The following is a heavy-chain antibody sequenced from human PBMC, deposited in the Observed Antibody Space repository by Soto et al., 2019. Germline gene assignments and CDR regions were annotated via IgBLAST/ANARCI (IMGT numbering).Heavy chain of an antibody. J-gene: IGHJ4*02. D-gene: IGHD6-13*01. V-gene: IGHV3-30*18. CDR1: GFIFINYG. Sequence: QVQLVESGGGVVQPGRSLRLSCAASGFIFINYGMHWVRQAPGKGLEWLAVISYDGTIQYYVDSVKGRFTISRDNSNNTLFLQMNSLRPEDTAVYFCAKSRPGSSWYEGYSWGKGTLVTVSS. CDR2: ISYDGTIQ. CDR3: AKSRPGSSWYEGYS.